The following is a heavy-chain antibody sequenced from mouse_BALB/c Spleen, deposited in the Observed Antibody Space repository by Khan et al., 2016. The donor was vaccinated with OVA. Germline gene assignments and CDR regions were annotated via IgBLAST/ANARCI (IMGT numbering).Heavy chain of an antibody. J-gene: IGHJ2*01. D-gene: IGHD4-1*01. CDR3: GETGPVIDC. V-gene: IGHV4-1*02. CDR2: INTDSSMI. CDR1: GFDFSSYW. Sequence: EVKLLESGGGLVQPGGSLRLSCAASGFDFSSYWMTWVRQAPGKGLEWIGEINTDSSMINYTASLKDKFIISGDNTKNTLYLQMTKVRSEDTDLYDSGETGPVIDCGGQGTTLTVS.